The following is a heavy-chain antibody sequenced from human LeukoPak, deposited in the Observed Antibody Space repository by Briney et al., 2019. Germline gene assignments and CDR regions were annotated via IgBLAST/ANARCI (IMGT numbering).Heavy chain of an antibody. CDR2: INHSGSA. CDR1: GGSFSGYY. V-gene: IGHV4-34*01. CDR3: ARGQGTVTTH. J-gene: IGHJ4*02. D-gene: IGHD4-17*01. Sequence: RPSETLSLTCAVSGGSFSGYYWTWIRQPPGKGLEWIGEINHSGSANYNPSLKSRVTISLDTSKNQFPLKLSSVTAADTAVYYCARGQGTVTTHWGQGTLVTVSS.